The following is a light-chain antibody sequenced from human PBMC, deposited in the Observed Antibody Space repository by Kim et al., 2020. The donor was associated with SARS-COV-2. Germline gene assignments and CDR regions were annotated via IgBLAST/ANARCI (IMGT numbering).Light chain of an antibody. CDR2: GRN. CDR1: SLRNYY. CDR3: NSRDSSGNHLV. J-gene: IGLJ3*02. V-gene: IGLV3-19*01. Sequence: SSELTQDHAVSVALGQTVRIKCQGDSLRNYYASWYQQKPRQAPVVVIYGRNDRPSGIPDRFSGSNSGNTASLTITGAQAEDEANYYCNSRDSSGNHLVFGGGTQLTVL.